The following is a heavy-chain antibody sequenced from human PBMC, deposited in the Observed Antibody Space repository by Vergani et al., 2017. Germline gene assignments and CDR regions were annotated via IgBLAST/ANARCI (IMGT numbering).Heavy chain of an antibody. J-gene: IGHJ4*02. CDR3: AGDGRFGLPPSSQPKYSNG. CDR1: GGTFSSYA. CDR2: IIPIFGTA. Sequence: QVQLVQSGAEVKKPGSSVKVSCKASGGTFSSYAISWVRQAPGQGLEWMGGIIPIFGTANYAQKFQGRATTTADESTSTAYMELSSLRSEGTAVYYCAGDGRFGLPPSSQPKYSNGWGQGTLVTVSS. V-gene: IGHV1-69*01. D-gene: IGHD6-19*01.